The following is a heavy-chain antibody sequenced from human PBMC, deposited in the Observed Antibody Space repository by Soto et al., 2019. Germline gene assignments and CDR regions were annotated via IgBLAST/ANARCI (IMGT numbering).Heavy chain of an antibody. J-gene: IGHJ5*02. CDR2: LYYSGST. CDR3: ARDSDGLFS. V-gene: IGHV4-31*01. D-gene: IGHD3-10*01. Sequence: QVQLQESGPGLVKPSQTLSLTCTVSGGSISSGGYYWSWIRQHPGKGLEWIGYLYYSGSTDYNPSLKSQVTISVDPSKNKFSLKLSSVTAWDKAVYYCARDSDGLFSWGQGTLVTVSS. CDR1: GGSISSGGYY.